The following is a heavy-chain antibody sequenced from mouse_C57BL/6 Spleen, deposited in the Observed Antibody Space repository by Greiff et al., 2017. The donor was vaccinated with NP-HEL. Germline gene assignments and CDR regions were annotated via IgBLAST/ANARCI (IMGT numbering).Heavy chain of an antibody. CDR2: IWSGGST. D-gene: IGHD1-1*01. V-gene: IGHV2-2*01. CDR1: GFSLTSYG. CDR3: ATYGSLNYYAMDY. J-gene: IGHJ4*01. Sequence: QVQLQQSGPGLVQPSQSLSITCTVSGFSLTSYGVHWVRQSPGKGLEWLGVIWSGGSTDYNAAFISRLSISKDNSKSQVFFKMNSLQADDTAIYYCATYGSLNYYAMDYWGQGTTVTVSS.